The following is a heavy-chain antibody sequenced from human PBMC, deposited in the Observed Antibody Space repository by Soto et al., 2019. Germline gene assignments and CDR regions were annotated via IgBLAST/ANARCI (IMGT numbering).Heavy chain of an antibody. CDR3: ARGGYCTNGVCYLTAYFDY. CDR1: GGSFSGYY. Sequence: TLSLTCAVYGGSFSGYYWSWIRQPPGKGLEWIGEINHSGSTNYNPSLKSRVTISVDTSKNQFSLKLSSVTAADTAVYYCARGGYCTNGVCYLTAYFDYWGQGTLVTVSS. D-gene: IGHD2-8*01. J-gene: IGHJ4*02. V-gene: IGHV4-34*01. CDR2: INHSGST.